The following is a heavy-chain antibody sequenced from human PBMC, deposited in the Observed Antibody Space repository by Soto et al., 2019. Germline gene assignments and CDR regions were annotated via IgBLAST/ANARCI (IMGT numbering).Heavy chain of an antibody. J-gene: IGHJ3*02. CDR2: ISSSGSTI. V-gene: IGHV3-11*01. Sequence: PGGSLRLSCAASGFTSSDYYMSWIRQAPGKGLEWVSYISSSGSTIYYADSVKGRFTISRDNAKNSLYLQMNSLRAEDTAVYYCARGPKLQWWGAFDIWGQGTMVTVSS. CDR1: GFTSSDYY. D-gene: IGHD2-15*01. CDR3: ARGPKLQWWGAFDI.